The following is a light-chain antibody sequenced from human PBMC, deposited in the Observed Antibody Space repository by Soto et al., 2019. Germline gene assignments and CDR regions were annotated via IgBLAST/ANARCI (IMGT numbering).Light chain of an antibody. J-gene: IGKJ1*01. Sequence: DIHLTHSPSFLSSFLVGRVTITCRAIQGISSSLAWYQQKPGEAPKLLIYAASTLQSGVPPRFSGSGSGTEFTLTISRLEPEDFALYYCQQYHTSPLTFGQGTKVDNK. CDR1: QGISSS. CDR3: QQYHTSPLT. V-gene: IGKV1-9*01. CDR2: AAS.